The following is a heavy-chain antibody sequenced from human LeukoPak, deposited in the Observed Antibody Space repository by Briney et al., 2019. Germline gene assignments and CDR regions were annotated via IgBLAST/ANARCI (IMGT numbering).Heavy chain of an antibody. CDR1: GFTFGDYA. D-gene: IGHD1-1*01. V-gene: IGHV3-33*01. Sequence: GRSLRLSCTASGFTFGDYAMSWVRQAPGKGLEWVAIIWSDGNNKYYADSVEGRFTISRDNAKNSLYLQMNSLRAEDTAVYYCARGERIYGMDVWGQGTTVTVSS. CDR3: ARGERIYGMDV. CDR2: IWSDGNNK. J-gene: IGHJ6*02.